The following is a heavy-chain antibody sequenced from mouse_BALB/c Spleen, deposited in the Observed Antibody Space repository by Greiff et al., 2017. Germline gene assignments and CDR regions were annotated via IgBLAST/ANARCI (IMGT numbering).Heavy chain of an antibody. Sequence: VHVKQSGAELVRSGASVKLSCTASGFNIKDYYMHWVKQRPEQGLEWIGWIDPENGDTEYAPKFQGKATMTADTSSNTAYLQLSSLTSEDTAVYYCNAHYYGSRAYFDYWGQGTTLTVSS. CDR1: GFNIKDYY. CDR3: NAHYYGSRAYFDY. CDR2: IDPENGDT. V-gene: IGHV14-4*02. J-gene: IGHJ2*01. D-gene: IGHD1-1*01.